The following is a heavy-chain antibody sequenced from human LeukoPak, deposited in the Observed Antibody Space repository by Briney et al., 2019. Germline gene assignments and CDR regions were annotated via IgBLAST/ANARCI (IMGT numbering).Heavy chain of an antibody. V-gene: IGHV1-8*03. D-gene: IGHD6-13*01. Sequence: ASVKLSCKASGYIFSDFDINWVRQASGQGLEWVAWMNPNSGNPAYAQEFQGRATVSGNISISTAYLELRSLKSEDTAVYYCARAYRSSWYANWFDPWGQGTLVTVSS. CDR2: MNPNSGNP. CDR1: GYIFSDFD. CDR3: ARAYRSSWYANWFDP. J-gene: IGHJ5*02.